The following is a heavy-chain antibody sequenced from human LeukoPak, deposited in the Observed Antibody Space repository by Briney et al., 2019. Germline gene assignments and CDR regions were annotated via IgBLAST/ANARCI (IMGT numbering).Heavy chain of an antibody. Sequence: PRGSLRLSCTASGFTFSDHYMSWFRLSPGKGLEWLSYITSSGSITDYADSVKGRFTISRDNAKNTMFLQMNSLRPEDTAVYYCARDPDYGDPEWGQGTLVTVSS. CDR1: GFTFSDHY. J-gene: IGHJ4*02. V-gene: IGHV3-11*01. CDR2: ITSSGSIT. CDR3: ARDPDYGDPE. D-gene: IGHD4-17*01.